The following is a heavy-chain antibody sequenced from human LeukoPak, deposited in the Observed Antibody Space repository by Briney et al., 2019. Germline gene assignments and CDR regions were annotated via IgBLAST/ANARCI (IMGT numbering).Heavy chain of an antibody. D-gene: IGHD3-10*01. V-gene: IGHV3-7*01. CDR2: IKQDETEK. CDR3: AKAGLLWFGESWMDV. Sequence: TGGSLRLSCTASGFTFSNFWMGWVRQAPGKGLEWVANIKQDETEKFYLGSVKGRFTISRDNAKNSLYLQMNSLRAEDTAVYFCAKAGLLWFGESWMDVWGQGTTVTVSS. CDR1: GFTFSNFW. J-gene: IGHJ6*02.